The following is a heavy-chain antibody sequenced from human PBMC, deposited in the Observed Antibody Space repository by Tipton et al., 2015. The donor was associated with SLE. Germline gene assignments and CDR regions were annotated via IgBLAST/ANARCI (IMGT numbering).Heavy chain of an antibody. CDR3: TRHGYDFWSGYYHHVFDV. CDR1: GGSFSGYY. V-gene: IGHV4-34*01. J-gene: IGHJ3*01. D-gene: IGHD3-3*01. CDR2: INHSGST. Sequence: TLSLTCAVYGGSFSGYYWSWIRQTPGKGLEWIGEINHSGSTNYNPSLKSRVTISVDTSKNQFSLKLGSVSAADSAMYYCTRHGYDFWSGYYHHVFDVWGQGTMLTVSS.